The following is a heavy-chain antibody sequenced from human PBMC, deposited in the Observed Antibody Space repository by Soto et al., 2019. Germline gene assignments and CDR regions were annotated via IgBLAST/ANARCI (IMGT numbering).Heavy chain of an antibody. CDR3: ARVRFLEWLGPMDV. D-gene: IGHD3-3*01. Sequence: EVQLVESGGGLVQPGGSLRLSCAASGFSFSSHWIHWVRQAPGKGLVWVARIEGDGGTISYADSVKGRFTISRDNAKNTVYLQMNSLRAEDTAMYYCARVRFLEWLGPMDVWGQGTTVTVSS. CDR1: GFSFSSHW. V-gene: IGHV3-74*01. J-gene: IGHJ6*02. CDR2: IEGDGGTI.